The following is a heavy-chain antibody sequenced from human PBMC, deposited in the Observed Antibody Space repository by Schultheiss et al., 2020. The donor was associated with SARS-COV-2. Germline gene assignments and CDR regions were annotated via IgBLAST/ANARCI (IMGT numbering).Heavy chain of an antibody. V-gene: IGHV1-18*04. Sequence: ASVKVSCKASGYTFTSYGISWVRQAPGQGLEWMGWISAYNGNTNYAQKFQGWVTMTRDTSISTAYMELRSLRSDDTAVYYCAKYRGWYARPPLLFDYWGQGILVTVSS. D-gene: IGHD6-19*01. CDR2: ISAYNGNT. CDR1: GYTFTSYG. J-gene: IGHJ4*02. CDR3: AKYRGWYARPPLLFDY.